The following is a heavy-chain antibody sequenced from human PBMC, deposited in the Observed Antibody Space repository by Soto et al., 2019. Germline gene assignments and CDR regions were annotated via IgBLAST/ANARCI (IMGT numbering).Heavy chain of an antibody. J-gene: IGHJ4*02. V-gene: IGHV2-5*02. Sequence: QITLRESGPTLVKPTQTLTLTCSFSGFSLSSTAVGVNWIRQPPGKAPEWLALIYWDDDNHYSPSLRSRLTLTKDTSKTEVVSTITYMDPMDTATYYCADGSGCLSVLRGQEIIVSV. CDR2: IYWDDDN. CDR3: ADGSGCLSVL. CDR1: GFSLSSTAVG. D-gene: IGHD6-25*01.